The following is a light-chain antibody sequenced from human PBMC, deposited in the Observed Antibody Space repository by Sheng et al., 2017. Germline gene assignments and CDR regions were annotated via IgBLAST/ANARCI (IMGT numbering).Light chain of an antibody. CDR3: CSYASSVSYV. CDR1: SSDVGSYNL. Sequence: QSALTQPASVSGSPGQSITISCAGTSSDVGSYNLVSWYQQYPGKAPKLMIYEGSKRPSGVSNRFSGSKSGNTASLTISVLQAEDEADYYCCSYASSVSYVFGTGTKVTVL. V-gene: IGLV2-23*01. J-gene: IGLJ1*01. CDR2: EGS.